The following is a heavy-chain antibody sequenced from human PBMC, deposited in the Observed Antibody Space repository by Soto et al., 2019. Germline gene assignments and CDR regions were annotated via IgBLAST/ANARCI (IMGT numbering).Heavy chain of an antibody. V-gene: IGHV4-30-4*01. CDR3: ARVVFPFVDTAISGFDY. Sequence: SETLSLTCTVSGGSISSGDYYWSWIRQPPGKGLEWIGYIDYSGSTYYNPSLKSRVTISVDTSKNQFSLKLGSVTAADTAVYYCARVVFPFVDTAISGFDYWGQGTLVTVSS. D-gene: IGHD5-18*01. CDR2: IDYSGST. J-gene: IGHJ4*02. CDR1: GGSISSGDYY.